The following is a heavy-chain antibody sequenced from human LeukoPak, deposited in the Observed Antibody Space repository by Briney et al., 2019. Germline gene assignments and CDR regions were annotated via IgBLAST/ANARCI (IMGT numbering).Heavy chain of an antibody. D-gene: IGHD3-10*01. V-gene: IGHV1-2*02. CDR2: INPKTGGT. CDR1: GYTFTDSY. CDR3: ARDGRLTIFVRGIITEGSPPKN. J-gene: IGHJ4*02. Sequence: ASVKVSCKASGYTFTDSYMHWVRQSTGQGLGWMVWINPKTGGTNYAQRFQGRVTMTRDTSIRTAYMELNSLRSDDTAVYYCARDGRLTIFVRGIITEGSPPKNWGQGTLVTVSS.